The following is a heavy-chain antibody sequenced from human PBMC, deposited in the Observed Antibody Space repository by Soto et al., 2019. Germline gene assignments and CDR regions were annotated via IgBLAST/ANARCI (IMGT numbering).Heavy chain of an antibody. CDR1: GYSFTSYW. CDR3: ASETTTTAWYYGMDV. CDR2: IYPGDSDT. Sequence: GESLKISCKGSGYSFTSYWIGWVRQMPGKGLEWMGIIYPGDSDTRYSPSFQGQVTISADKSRSTAYLQWSSLKASDTAMYYCASETTTTAWYYGMDVWGQGTMVTVSS. V-gene: IGHV5-51*01. J-gene: IGHJ6*02. D-gene: IGHD4-17*01.